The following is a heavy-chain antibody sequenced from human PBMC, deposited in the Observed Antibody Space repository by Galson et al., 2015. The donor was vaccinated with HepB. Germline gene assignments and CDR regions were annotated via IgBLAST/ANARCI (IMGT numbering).Heavy chain of an antibody. CDR1: GYTFINYY. J-gene: IGHJ4*02. Sequence: SVKVSCKASGYTFINYYIHWVRQAPGQGLEWMGIINPTGGATTLAQSFQGRVTVTRDTSTSTAYMELRSLRSDDTAVHYCARGGYDILTGYYPQDSWGQGALVTVSS. CDR2: INPTGGAT. CDR3: ARGGYDILTGYYPQDS. D-gene: IGHD3-9*01. V-gene: IGHV1-46*01.